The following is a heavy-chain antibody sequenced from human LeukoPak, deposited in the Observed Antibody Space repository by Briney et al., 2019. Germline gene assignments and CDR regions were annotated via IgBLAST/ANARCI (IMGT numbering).Heavy chain of an antibody. CDR3: ARGGTKKSYYYDSSGFPDAFDI. CDR1: GYTFTSYD. Sequence: SVKVSCKASGYTFTSYDINWVRQATGQGLEWMGRIIPIFGTANYAQKFQGRVTITTDESTSTAYMELSSLRSEDTAVYYCARGGTKKSYYYDSSGFPDAFDIWGQGTMVTVSS. CDR2: IIPIFGTA. D-gene: IGHD3-22*01. V-gene: IGHV1-69*05. J-gene: IGHJ3*02.